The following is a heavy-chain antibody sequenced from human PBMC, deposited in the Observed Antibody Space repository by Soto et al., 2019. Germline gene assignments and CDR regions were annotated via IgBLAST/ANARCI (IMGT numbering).Heavy chain of an antibody. Sequence: QVQLVQSGAEVKKPGPPLGVPCKPPGGNSDSYAITGVRQPPGQGLEWVGGIIPILGAPNYAQQFKDRVLITADKSTNTVYMELSYLESEDTAVYFCVRERNIVVMTLLSLDYWGQGTLVTVSS. CDR3: VRERNIVVMTLLSLDY. CDR1: GGNSDSYA. V-gene: IGHV1-69*06. J-gene: IGHJ4*02. CDR2: IIPILGAP. D-gene: IGHD2-21*02.